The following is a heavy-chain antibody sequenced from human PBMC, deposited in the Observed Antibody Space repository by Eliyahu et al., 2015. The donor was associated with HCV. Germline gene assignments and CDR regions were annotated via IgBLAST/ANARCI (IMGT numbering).Heavy chain of an antibody. Sequence: EVQLVESGGGLVQPGGSLRLSCAASGFTFXXYXMSWVRQAPGKGLEWVANXKQDGSEKYYVDSVKGRFTISRDNAKNSLYLQMNSLRAEDTAVYYCARERTPQFYDSTEYYFDYWGQGTLVTVSS. CDR1: GFTFXXYX. J-gene: IGHJ4*02. CDR3: ARERTPQFYDSTEYYFDY. V-gene: IGHV3-7*01. D-gene: IGHD3-22*01. CDR2: XKQDGSEK.